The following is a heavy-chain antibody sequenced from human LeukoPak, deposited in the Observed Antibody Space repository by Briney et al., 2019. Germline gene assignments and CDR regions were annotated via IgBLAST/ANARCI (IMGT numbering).Heavy chain of an antibody. CDR1: GFTFSRYS. Sequence: GGSLRLSCAASGFTFSRYSMNWVRQAPGKGLEWVSYISSSSSTIYYADSVKGRFTISRDNAKNSLFLQMSSLRAEDTAVYYCAREGYSSGWYYFEYWGQGTLVTVSS. CDR3: AREGYSSGWYYFEY. V-gene: IGHV3-48*01. CDR2: ISSSSSTI. D-gene: IGHD6-19*01. J-gene: IGHJ4*02.